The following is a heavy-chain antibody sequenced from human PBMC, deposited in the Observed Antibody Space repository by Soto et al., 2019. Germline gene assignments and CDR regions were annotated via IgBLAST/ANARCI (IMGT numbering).Heavy chain of an antibody. V-gene: IGHV4-34*01. Sequence: PSETLPLTCAVYGGSFSGYYWSWIRQPPGKGLEWIGEINHSGSTNYNPSLKSRVTISVDTSKNQFSLKLSSVTAADTAVYYCARSPPLGYCSGGSCPSYNWFDPWGQGTLVTVSS. CDR1: GGSFSGYY. CDR2: INHSGST. CDR3: ARSPPLGYCSGGSCPSYNWFDP. J-gene: IGHJ5*02. D-gene: IGHD2-15*01.